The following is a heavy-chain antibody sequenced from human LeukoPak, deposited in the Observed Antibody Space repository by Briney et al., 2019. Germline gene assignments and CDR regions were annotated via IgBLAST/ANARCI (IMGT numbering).Heavy chain of an antibody. J-gene: IGHJ4*02. CDR3: ARGTYYYDSSGYSPFDY. CDR2: INPNSGGT. CDR1: GYTFTGCY. V-gene: IGHV1-2*02. D-gene: IGHD3-22*01. Sequence: ASVKLSCKASGYTFTGCYMHWVRQAPGQGLEWMGWINPNSGGTNYAQKFQGRVTMTRDTSISTAYMELSRLRSDDTAVYYCARGTYYYDSSGYSPFDYWGQGTLVTVSS.